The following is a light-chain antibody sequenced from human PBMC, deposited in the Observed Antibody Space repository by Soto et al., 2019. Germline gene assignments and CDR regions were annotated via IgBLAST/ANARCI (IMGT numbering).Light chain of an antibody. CDR2: KAS. J-gene: IGKJ1*01. Sequence: DIQMTQSPSTLSASVGDRVTITCRASQSISSWLAWYQQKPGKAPKLLIYKASSLESGVPSSFSGSGSGTEFTLTISSLQPDDFATYYCQQYNSDSRTFGQGTKVEIK. CDR3: QQYNSDSRT. CDR1: QSISSW. V-gene: IGKV1-5*03.